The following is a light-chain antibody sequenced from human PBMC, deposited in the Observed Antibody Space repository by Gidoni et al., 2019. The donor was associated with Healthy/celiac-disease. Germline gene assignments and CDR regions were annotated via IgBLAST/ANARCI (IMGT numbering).Light chain of an antibody. Sequence: DIQMPQSPSSLSASVGDRVTITCRASQSISSYLNWYQQKPGKAPKLLIYAASSLQSGVPSRFSGSGSGTDFTLTISSLQPEDFATYYCQQSYSTPPSTFGQGTKLEIK. V-gene: IGKV1-39*01. CDR1: QSISSY. J-gene: IGKJ2*01. CDR2: AAS. CDR3: QQSYSTPPST.